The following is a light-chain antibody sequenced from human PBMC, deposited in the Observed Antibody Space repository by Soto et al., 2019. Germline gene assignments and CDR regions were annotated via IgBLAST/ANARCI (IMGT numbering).Light chain of an antibody. Sequence: QSVLPQPPSASGTAGQRGTLSCSGSSSNIGSNFVYWYQQLPGTAPELVIFENNQRPSRVPDRFSGSKSGTSGSLAISGLRSGDEADYYCATWEDSLNDYVFATGTKLTVL. V-gene: IGLV1-47*01. CDR2: ENN. CDR1: SSNIGSNF. J-gene: IGLJ1*01. CDR3: ATWEDSLNDYV.